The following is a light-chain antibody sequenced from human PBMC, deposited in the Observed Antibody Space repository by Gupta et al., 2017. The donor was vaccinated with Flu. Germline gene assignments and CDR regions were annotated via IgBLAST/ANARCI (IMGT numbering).Light chain of an antibody. Sequence: IVLTQSPATLSLSPGDRAILSCRASQSVNIYLAWYQQKPGQPPRLLMFDASKRAAGIPDRFSGSGSGTDFTLTISTVEPEDFAVYYCQQRSGLPMYTFGQGTKLE. CDR3: QQRSGLPMYT. CDR1: QSVNIY. CDR2: DAS. J-gene: IGKJ2*01. V-gene: IGKV3-11*01.